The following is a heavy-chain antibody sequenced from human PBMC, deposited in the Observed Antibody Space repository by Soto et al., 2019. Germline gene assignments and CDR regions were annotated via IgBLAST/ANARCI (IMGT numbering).Heavy chain of an antibody. Sequence: EVQLVESGGGLVQPGGSLRLSCAASGFTVSSNYMSWVRQAPGKGLEWVSVIYSGGSTYYADSVKGRFTISRDNSKNTLYLQMNSLRAEDTAVYYCARGIAAAGTGDAFDIWGQGTMVNVSS. J-gene: IGHJ3*02. CDR1: GFTVSSNY. CDR2: IYSGGST. CDR3: ARGIAAAGTGDAFDI. V-gene: IGHV3-66*01. D-gene: IGHD6-13*01.